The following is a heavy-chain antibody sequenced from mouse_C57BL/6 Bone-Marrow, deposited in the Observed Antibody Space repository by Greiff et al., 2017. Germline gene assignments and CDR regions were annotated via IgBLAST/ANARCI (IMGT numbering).Heavy chain of an antibody. CDR3: AIPLYSNYPLAY. V-gene: IGHV1-64*01. D-gene: IGHD2-5*01. Sequence: QVQLQQPGAELVKPGASVKLSCKASGYTFTSYWMHWVKQRPGQGLEWIGMIHPNSGSTNYNEKFKSKATLTVDKSSSTAYMQLSSLTSEDSAVYYCAIPLYSNYPLAYWGQGTLVTVSA. CDR2: IHPNSGST. CDR1: GYTFTSYW. J-gene: IGHJ3*01.